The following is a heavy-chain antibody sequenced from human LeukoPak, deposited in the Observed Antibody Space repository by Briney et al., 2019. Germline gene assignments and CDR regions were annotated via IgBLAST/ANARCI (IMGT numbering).Heavy chain of an antibody. Sequence: SETLSLTCAVYGGSFSGYYWSWIRQPPGKGLEWIGEINHSGSTNYNPSLKSRVTISVDKSKNQFSLKLSSVTAADTAVYYCARDRVEYDILTGWSGYYYYGMDVWGQGTTVTVSS. CDR2: INHSGST. D-gene: IGHD3-9*01. V-gene: IGHV4-34*01. J-gene: IGHJ6*02. CDR1: GGSFSGYY. CDR3: ARDRVEYDILTGWSGYYYYGMDV.